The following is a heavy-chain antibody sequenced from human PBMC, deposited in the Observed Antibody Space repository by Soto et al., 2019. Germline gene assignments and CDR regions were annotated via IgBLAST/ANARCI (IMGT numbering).Heavy chain of an antibody. J-gene: IGHJ4*02. V-gene: IGHV5-10-1*01. Sequence: GESLKISCKVSGYSFTTYWIILVRQMPGKGLEWMGRIAPSDSYTNNSQSFQGHVTISADTSPATAYLQWRSLKASDTAIYYCARHKPGAYDFFDYWGQGTPVTVSS. D-gene: IGHD5-12*01. CDR3: ARHKPGAYDFFDY. CDR1: GYSFTTYW. CDR2: IAPSDSYT.